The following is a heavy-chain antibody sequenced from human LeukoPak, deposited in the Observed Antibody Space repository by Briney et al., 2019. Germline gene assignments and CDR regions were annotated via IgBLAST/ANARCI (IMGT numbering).Heavy chain of an antibody. V-gene: IGHV4-39*07. CDR3: ARDLSGWYGPFDY. Sequence: SETLSPTCTVSGGSISSSSYYWGWIRQPPGKGLEWIGSIYYSGSTYYNPSLKSRVTISVDTSRNQFSLKLSSVTAADTAVYYCARDLSGWYGPFDYWGQGTLVTVSS. J-gene: IGHJ4*02. D-gene: IGHD6-19*01. CDR2: IYYSGST. CDR1: GGSISSSSYY.